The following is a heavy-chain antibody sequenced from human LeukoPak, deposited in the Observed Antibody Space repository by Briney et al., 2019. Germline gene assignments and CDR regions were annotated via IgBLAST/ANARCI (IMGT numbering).Heavy chain of an antibody. D-gene: IGHD2-15*01. V-gene: IGHV7-4-1*02. Sequence: ASVKVSCKASGYTFTSYDINWVRQATGQGLEWMGWINTNTGNPAYAQGFTGRFVFSLDTSVSTAYLQITSLKAEDTAVYYCARVYCGGGTCYYDFDYWGQGTLVTVSS. CDR1: GYTFTSYD. CDR2: INTNTGNP. J-gene: IGHJ4*02. CDR3: ARVYCGGGTCYYDFDY.